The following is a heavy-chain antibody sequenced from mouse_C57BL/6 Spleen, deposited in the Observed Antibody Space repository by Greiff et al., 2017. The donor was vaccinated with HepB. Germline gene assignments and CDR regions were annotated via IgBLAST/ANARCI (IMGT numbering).Heavy chain of an antibody. D-gene: IGHD2-4*01. CDR1: GYTFTSYW. V-gene: IGHV1-61*01. CDR2: IYPSDSET. CDR3: ARMNYDYDGGAWFAY. Sequence: VQLQQPGAELVRPGSSVKLSCKASGYTFTSYWMDWVKQRPGQGLEWIGNIYPSDSETHYNQKFKDKATLTVDKSSSTAYMQLSSLTSEDSAVYYCARMNYDYDGGAWFAYWGQGTLVTVAA. J-gene: IGHJ3*01.